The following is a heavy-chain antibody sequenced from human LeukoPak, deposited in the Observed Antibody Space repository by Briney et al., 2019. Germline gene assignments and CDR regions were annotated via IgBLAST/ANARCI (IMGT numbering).Heavy chain of an antibody. CDR2: ISYDGGNK. V-gene: IGHV3-30*03. CDR1: GFTFSRYG. CDR3: ARPRLEYCSGGSCFDAFDI. Sequence: GGSLRLSCAASGFTFSRYGMRWVRQAPGKGLEWVAVISYDGGNKYYADSVKGRFTISRDNSKNTLFLQMNSLTAEDTAIYSCARPRLEYCSGGSCFDAFDIWGQGTMVTVSS. J-gene: IGHJ3*02. D-gene: IGHD2-15*01.